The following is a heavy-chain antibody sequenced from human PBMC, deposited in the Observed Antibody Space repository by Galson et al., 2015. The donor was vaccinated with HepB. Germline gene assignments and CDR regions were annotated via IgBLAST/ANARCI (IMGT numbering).Heavy chain of an antibody. J-gene: IGHJ6*03. V-gene: IGHV1-69*10. CDR3: AAAAYSGSPRLPSYYYYYYMDV. CDR2: IIPILGIA. CDR1: GGTFSSYA. D-gene: IGHD1-26*01. Sequence: SVKVSCKASGGTFSSYAISWVRQAPGQGLEWMGGIIPILGIANYAQKFQGRVTITADKSTSTAYMELSSLRSEDTAVYYCAAAAYSGSPRLPSYYYYYYMDVWGKGTTVTVSS.